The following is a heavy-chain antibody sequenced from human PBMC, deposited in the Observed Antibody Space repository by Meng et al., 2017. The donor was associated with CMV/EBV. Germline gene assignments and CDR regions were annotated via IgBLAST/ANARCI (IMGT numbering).Heavy chain of an antibody. D-gene: IGHD6-13*01. CDR3: TTAPSLLCSSSWDDAFDI. J-gene: IGHJ3*02. Sequence: ETLSLTCAASGFTFSNAWMSWVRQAPGKGLEWVGCIKSKTDGGTTDYAAPVKGRFTIPRDDSKNTLYLQMNSLKTEDTAVYYCTTAPSLLCSSSWDDAFDIWGQGTMVTVSS. CDR1: GFTFSNAW. V-gene: IGHV3-15*01. CDR2: IKSKTDGGTT.